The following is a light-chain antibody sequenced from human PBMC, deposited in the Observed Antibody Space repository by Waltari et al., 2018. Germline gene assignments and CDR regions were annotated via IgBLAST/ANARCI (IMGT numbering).Light chain of an antibody. Sequence: DVAMTQSPLSLPVTLGQPASISCRSSQSLVSSDGNTYCNWFQQRPGQAPRRLLYKVSNRDSGVPDRFSGSGSGTDFTLRISRVEAEDVGVYYCMQGTHWPWTFGQGTKVEIK. CDR1: QSLVSSDGNTY. J-gene: IGKJ1*01. V-gene: IGKV2-30*01. CDR3: MQGTHWPWT. CDR2: KVS.